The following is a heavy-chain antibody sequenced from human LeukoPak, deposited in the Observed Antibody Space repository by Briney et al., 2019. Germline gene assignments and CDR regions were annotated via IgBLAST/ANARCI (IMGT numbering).Heavy chain of an antibody. J-gene: IGHJ5*02. CDR2: INPNSGGT. CDR3: ARVYGSGSPWMNFDP. CDR1: GYTLTSYY. V-gene: IGHV1-2*02. D-gene: IGHD3-10*01. Sequence: ASVKVSCKASGYTLTSYYMQWVRQAPGQGLEWMGWINPNSGGTNYAQNFQGRVTMTRDTSISTAYMELRGLISDDTAVYYCARVYGSGSPWMNFDPWGQGTLVTVSS.